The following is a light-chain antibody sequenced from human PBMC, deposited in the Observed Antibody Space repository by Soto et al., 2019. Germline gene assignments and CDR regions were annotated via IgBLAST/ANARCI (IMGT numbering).Light chain of an antibody. CDR2: EVS. J-gene: IGLJ1*01. CDR1: SSDIGGYNY. CDR3: CSFATSSTLDV. V-gene: IGLV2-14*01. Sequence: QSVLTQTASVSGSPGQSITISCTGTSSDIGGYNYVSWYQHHPGKAPELIIYEVSYRPSGVSDRFSGSKSGNTASLTISGLQAEDEADYYCCSFATSSTLDVFGTGTKVTVL.